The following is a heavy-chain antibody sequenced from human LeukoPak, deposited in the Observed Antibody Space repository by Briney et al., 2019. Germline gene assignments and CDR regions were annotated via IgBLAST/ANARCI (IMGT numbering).Heavy chain of an antibody. J-gene: IGHJ4*02. CDR1: GGSISSSSYY. D-gene: IGHD4-23*01. Sequence: PSETLSLTCTVSGGSISSSSYYWGWIRQPPGKGLEWIGSIYYSGSTYYNPSLKSRFPISVYTSKNQFSLKLSSVTAADTAVYYCARQYGGGKYYFDYWGQGTLVTVSS. CDR2: IYYSGST. CDR3: ARQYGGGKYYFDY. V-gene: IGHV4-39*01.